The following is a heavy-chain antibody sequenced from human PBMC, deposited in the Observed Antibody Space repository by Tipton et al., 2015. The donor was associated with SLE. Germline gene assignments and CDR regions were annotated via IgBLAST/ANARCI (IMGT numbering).Heavy chain of an antibody. V-gene: IGHV3-21*01. CDR3: ARDPGRGPYAFDT. D-gene: IGHD2-15*01. CDR2: ISISSSYI. CDR1: GFTFSSYW. J-gene: IGHJ3*02. Sequence: SLRLSCAASGFTFSSYWMSWVRQAPGKGLEWVSSISISSSYIYYADSVKGRFTISRDNAKHALYLQMNSLRAEDTAVYYCARDPGRGPYAFDTWGQGTMVSDSP.